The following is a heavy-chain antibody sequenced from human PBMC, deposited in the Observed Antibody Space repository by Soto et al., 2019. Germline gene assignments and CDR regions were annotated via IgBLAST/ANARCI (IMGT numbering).Heavy chain of an antibody. D-gene: IGHD6-19*01. CDR1: GFTFSSYG. Sequence: QVQLVESGGGVVQPGRSLRLSCADSGFTFSSYGMHWVRQAPGKGLEWVAVISYDGSNKYYADSVKGRFTISRDNSKNTLYLQMNSLRAEDTAVYYCAKEQGIAVAGTVYFQHWGQGTLGTVSS. J-gene: IGHJ1*01. CDR3: AKEQGIAVAGTVYFQH. CDR2: ISYDGSNK. V-gene: IGHV3-30*18.